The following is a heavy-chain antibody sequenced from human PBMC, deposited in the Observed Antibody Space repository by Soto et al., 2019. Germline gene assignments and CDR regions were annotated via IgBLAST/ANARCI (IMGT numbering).Heavy chain of an antibody. CDR3: ATFDYGDTRIDY. V-gene: IGHV1-2*02. Sequence: ASVRVCCKASGYTFTGYYMHWVRQAPGQGLEWMGWINPNSGGTNYAQKFQGRVTMTRDTSISTAYMELSRLRSDDTAVYYCATFDYGDTRIDYWGQIPLVTLSS. D-gene: IGHD4-17*01. CDR2: INPNSGGT. J-gene: IGHJ4*02. CDR1: GYTFTGYY.